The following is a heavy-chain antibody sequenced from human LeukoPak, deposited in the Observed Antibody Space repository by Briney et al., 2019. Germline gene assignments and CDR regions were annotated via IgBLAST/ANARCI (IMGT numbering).Heavy chain of an antibody. Sequence: GGSLRLSCVASGFTFSSTCMSWVRQAPGKGLEWVATIKEDGSEKFYVDSVKGRFTISRDNGKNSLYLRMNSLRGDDTAVYYCASGYSGLLYWGQGTLVSVSS. J-gene: IGHJ4*02. D-gene: IGHD5-12*01. CDR3: ASGYSGLLY. CDR1: GFTFSSTC. CDR2: IKEDGSEK. V-gene: IGHV3-7*01.